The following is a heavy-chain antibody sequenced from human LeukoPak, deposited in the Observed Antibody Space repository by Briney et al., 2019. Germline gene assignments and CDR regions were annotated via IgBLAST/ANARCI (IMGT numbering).Heavy chain of an antibody. CDR3: TTYYYDGYFDY. CDR2: IKSKTDGGTT. V-gene: IGHV3-15*01. J-gene: IGHJ4*02. CDR1: GFTFSHAW. D-gene: IGHD3-22*01. Sequence: GGSLRLSCAASGFTFSHAWMSWVRQAPGKGLEWVGRIKSKTDGGTTDYAAPVKGRFTISRDDSKNTLYLQMNSLKTEDIAVYYCTTYYYDGYFDYWGQGTLVTVSS.